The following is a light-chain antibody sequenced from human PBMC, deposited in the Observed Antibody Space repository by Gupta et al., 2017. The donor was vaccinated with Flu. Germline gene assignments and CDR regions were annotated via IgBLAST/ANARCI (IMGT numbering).Light chain of an antibody. CDR1: TSDVGGSNY. J-gene: IGLJ2*01. Sequence: QSALTQPRSVSGSPGQSVTISCTGTTSDVGGSNYVSWYQHHPGKAPKLILYDVSRRPSGVPDHFSGSKSGHTASLTISGLQAADEADYYCCSYAGTYVVFGGGTRLTVL. CDR2: DVS. V-gene: IGLV2-11*01. CDR3: CSYAGTYVV.